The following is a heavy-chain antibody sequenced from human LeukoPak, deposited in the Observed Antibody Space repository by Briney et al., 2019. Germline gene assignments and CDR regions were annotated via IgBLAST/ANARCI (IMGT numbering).Heavy chain of an antibody. CDR2: ISRSSSYT. Sequence: GGSLRLSCEGSGVILSSYSMNWVRQAPGRGLEWASSISRSSSYTDYRDSVKGRFAISRDNAKNSLYLQMNSLRAEDTAEYYCARMYNSTWYSAFDIWGQGTMVIVSS. CDR1: GVILSSYS. CDR3: ARMYNSTWYSAFDI. J-gene: IGHJ3*02. D-gene: IGHD1-20*01. V-gene: IGHV3-21*01.